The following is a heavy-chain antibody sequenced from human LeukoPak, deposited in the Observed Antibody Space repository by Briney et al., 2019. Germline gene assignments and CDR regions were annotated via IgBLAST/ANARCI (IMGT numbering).Heavy chain of an antibody. CDR2: ISWNSGII. CDR3: ARVVYSGYVGYFDY. D-gene: IGHD5-12*01. Sequence: HSGGSLRLSCVASGFTFDDYGVFWVRQTPGKGLEWVSGISWNSGIIVYADSVKGRFTISRDNAKNSLYLQMNSLRAEDTAVYYCARVVYSGYVGYFDYWGQGTLVTVSS. CDR1: GFTFDDYG. J-gene: IGHJ4*02. V-gene: IGHV3-9*01.